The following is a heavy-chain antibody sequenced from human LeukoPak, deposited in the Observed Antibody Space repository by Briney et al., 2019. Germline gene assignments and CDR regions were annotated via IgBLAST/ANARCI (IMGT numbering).Heavy chain of an antibody. D-gene: IGHD6-13*01. Sequence: GGSLRLSCAASGFTFRSYGMHWVRQAPGKGLEWVSYISSSSSTIYYADSVKGRFTISRDNAKNSLYLQMNSLRAEDTAVYYCARGAVAGTLYDWFDPWGQGTLVTVSS. V-gene: IGHV3-48*04. J-gene: IGHJ5*02. CDR1: GFTFRSYG. CDR2: ISSSSSTI. CDR3: ARGAVAGTLYDWFDP.